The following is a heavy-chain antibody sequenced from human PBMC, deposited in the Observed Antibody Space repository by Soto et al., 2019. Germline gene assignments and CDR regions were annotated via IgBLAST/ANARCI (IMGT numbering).Heavy chain of an antibody. Sequence: QVQLVESGGGVVQPGRSLRLSCAASGFTFSSYGMHWVRQAPGKGLEWVAVISYDGSNKYYADSVKGRFTISRDNSKNTLYLQKNTRRAEARPVFYGAKPGESSSLNVSPFNYGAQGPL. CDR1: GFTFSSYG. D-gene: IGHD1-26*01. V-gene: IGHV3-30*18. CDR3: AKPGESSSLNVSPFNY. CDR2: ISYDGSNK. J-gene: IGHJ4*02.